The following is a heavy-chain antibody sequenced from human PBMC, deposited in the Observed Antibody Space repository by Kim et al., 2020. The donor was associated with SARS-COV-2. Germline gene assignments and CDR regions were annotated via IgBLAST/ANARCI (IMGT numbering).Heavy chain of an antibody. V-gene: IGHV4-39*01. CDR1: GGSISSSSYY. Sequence: SETLSLTCTVSGGSISSSSYYWGWIRQPPGKGLEWIGSIYYSGSTYYNPSLKSRVTISVDTSKNQFSLKLSSVTAADTAVYYCAIQDPEGDYGGNSVFDYWGQGTLVTISS. J-gene: IGHJ4*02. CDR3: AIQDPEGDYGGNSVFDY. CDR2: IYYSGST. D-gene: IGHD4-17*01.